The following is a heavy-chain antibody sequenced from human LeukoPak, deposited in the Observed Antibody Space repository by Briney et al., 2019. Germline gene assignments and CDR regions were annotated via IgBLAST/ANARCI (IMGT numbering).Heavy chain of an antibody. CDR2: ISCNCGST. J-gene: IGHJ4*02. V-gene: IGHV3-43D*03. D-gene: IGHD2-2*01. CDR3: AKDLGYCSSTSCYPGAFDY. CDR1: GFTFDDYA. Sequence: PGGTLRLSCAASGFTFDDYATHWVRQAPGKGLEWVSLISCNCGSTYYAGSVKGRFTISRDNSKNSLYLQMNSLRAEDTALYYCAKDLGYCSSTSCYPGAFDYWGQGTLVTVSS.